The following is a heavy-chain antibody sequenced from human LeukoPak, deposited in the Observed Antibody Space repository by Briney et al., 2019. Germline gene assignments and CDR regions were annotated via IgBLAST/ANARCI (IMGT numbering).Heavy chain of an antibody. CDR1: GFTFSSYE. CDR3: AKETGIVGAKWPCDY. V-gene: IGHV3-48*03. Sequence: GGSLRLSCAASGFTFSSYEMNWVRQAPGKGLEWVSYISSSGSTIYYADSVKGRFTISRDNSKNTLYLQMNSLRAEDTAVYYCAKETGIVGAKWPCDYWGQGTLVTVSS. CDR2: ISSSGSTI. J-gene: IGHJ4*02. D-gene: IGHD1-26*01.